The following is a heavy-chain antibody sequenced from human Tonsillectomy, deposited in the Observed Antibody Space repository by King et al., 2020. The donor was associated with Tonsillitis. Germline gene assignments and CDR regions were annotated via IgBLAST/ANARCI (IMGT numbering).Heavy chain of an antibody. CDR3: AREECNTTSCYPFDP. CDR2: IHYSVSP. CDR1: GGSISTYY. V-gene: IGHV4-59*01. J-gene: IGHJ5*02. D-gene: IGHD2-2*01. Sequence: QLQLQESGPGLVKPSETLSLTCTVSGGSISTYYWNWIRQPPGKGLEWIGYIHYSVSPKYNPSLKSRVTISVDTSKNQVSLELTSVTAADTAVYYCAREECNTTSCYPFDPWGQGTLVTVSS.